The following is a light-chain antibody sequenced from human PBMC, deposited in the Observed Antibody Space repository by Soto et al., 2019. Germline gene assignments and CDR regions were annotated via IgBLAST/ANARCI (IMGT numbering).Light chain of an antibody. V-gene: IGKV1-27*01. Sequence: DIQMTQSPSSLSASVGDRVTITCRASQGIRNYLAWYQQKPGKVPKLLIYAASTLQSGVPSRFSVSGSGTDFTLTISSLQPEDVATYYCQKYNSAPRTFGQGTKVEIK. CDR3: QKYNSAPRT. CDR1: QGIRNY. J-gene: IGKJ1*01. CDR2: AAS.